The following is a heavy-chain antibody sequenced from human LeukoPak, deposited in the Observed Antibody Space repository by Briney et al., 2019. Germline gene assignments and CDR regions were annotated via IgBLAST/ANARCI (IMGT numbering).Heavy chain of an antibody. CDR2: ISAYNGNT. CDR3: ARVRQWLYYYYTDV. Sequence: ASVKVSCKASGYTFTSYGISWVRQAPGQGLEWMGWISAYNGNTNYAQKLQGRVTMTTDTSTSTAYMELRSLRSDDTAVYYCARVRQWLYYYYTDVWGKGTTVTVSS. J-gene: IGHJ6*03. CDR1: GYTFTSYG. D-gene: IGHD6-19*01. V-gene: IGHV1-18*01.